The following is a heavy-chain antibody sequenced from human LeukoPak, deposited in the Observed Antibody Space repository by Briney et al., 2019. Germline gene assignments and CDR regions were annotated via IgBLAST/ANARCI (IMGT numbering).Heavy chain of an antibody. CDR2: MNPNSGNT. CDR3: ARGIHSGTYRVSHYGMDV. V-gene: IGHV1-8*01. J-gene: IGHJ6*02. D-gene: IGHD1-26*01. Sequence: ASVKVSCKASGYTFTSYDINWVRQATGQGLEWMGWMNPNSGNTGYAQKFQGRVTMTRNTSISTAYMELSSLRPEVTAVYYCARGIHSGTYRVSHYGMDVWGQGTTVTVSS. CDR1: GYTFTSYD.